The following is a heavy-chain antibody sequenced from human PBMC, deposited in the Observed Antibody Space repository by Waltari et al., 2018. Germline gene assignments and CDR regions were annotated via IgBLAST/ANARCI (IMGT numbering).Heavy chain of an antibody. CDR2: LDPEDGET. V-gene: IGHV1-24*01. J-gene: IGHJ5*02. D-gene: IGHD6-6*01. CDR3: ATSEGERSSSKDHNWFDP. Sequence: QVQLVQSGAEVKKPGASVKVSCKVSGYTLTELSMHWVRQAPGKGLEWMGGLDPEDGETSYAQKFQGRVTMTEDTSTDTAYMELSSLRSEDTAVYYCATSEGERSSSKDHNWFDPWGQGTLVTVSS. CDR1: GYTLTELS.